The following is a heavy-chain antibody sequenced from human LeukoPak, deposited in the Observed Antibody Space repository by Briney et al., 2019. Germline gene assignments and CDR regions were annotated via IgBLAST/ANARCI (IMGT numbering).Heavy chain of an antibody. J-gene: IGHJ6*03. V-gene: IGHV4-34*01. D-gene: IGHD3-3*01. CDR3: ARVPFLRYDFWSGYPVYMDV. CDR2: INLSGST. CDR1: GGSFSGYY. Sequence: SETLSLTCAVYGGSFSGYYWSWIRQPPGKGLEWIGEINLSGSTNYNPSLNRRVTISVDTTTNHFCLKLLSATAADPAVSYCARVPFLRYDFWSGYPVYMDVWGKGTTVTVSS.